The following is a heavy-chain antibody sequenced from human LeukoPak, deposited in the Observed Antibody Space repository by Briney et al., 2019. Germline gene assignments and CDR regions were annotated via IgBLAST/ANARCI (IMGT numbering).Heavy chain of an antibody. Sequence: GGSLRLSCAASGFTFSSYAMSWVRQAPGKGLEWVSAISGSGGSTYYADSVKGRFTISRDNSKNTLYLQMNSLRAEDTAVYYCAKTSWDSDFWSGYQDAFDIWGQGTTVTVSS. J-gene: IGHJ3*02. D-gene: IGHD3-3*01. CDR1: GFTFSSYA. V-gene: IGHV3-23*01. CDR3: AKTSWDSDFWSGYQDAFDI. CDR2: ISGSGGST.